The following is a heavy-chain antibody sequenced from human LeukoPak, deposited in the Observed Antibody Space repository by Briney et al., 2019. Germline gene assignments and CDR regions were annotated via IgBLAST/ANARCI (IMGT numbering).Heavy chain of an antibody. CDR1: GGTFSSYA. CDR2: IIPILGIA. Sequence: GASVKVSCKASGGTFSSYAISWVRQAPGQGLEWMGRIIPILGIANYAQKFQGRVTIIADKSTSTAYMELSSLRSEDTAVYYCARDGGDYVPFDYWGQGTLVTVSS. D-gene: IGHD4-17*01. V-gene: IGHV1-69*04. J-gene: IGHJ4*02. CDR3: ARDGGDYVPFDY.